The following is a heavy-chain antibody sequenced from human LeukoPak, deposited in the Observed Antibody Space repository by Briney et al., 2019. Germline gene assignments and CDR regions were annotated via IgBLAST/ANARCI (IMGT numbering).Heavy chain of an antibody. D-gene: IGHD2-2*01. CDR2: ISSSGSTI. J-gene: IGHJ2*01. V-gene: IGHV3-11*04. CDR3: ARGRPSCYRGGCWYFDL. CDR1: GFTSSDYY. Sequence: PGGSLRLSCAASGFTSSDYYMSWIRQAPGKGLEWVSYISSSGSTIYYADSVKGRFTISRDNAKNSLYLQMNSPGAEDTAVYYCARGRPSCYRGGCWYFDLWGRGTLVTVSS.